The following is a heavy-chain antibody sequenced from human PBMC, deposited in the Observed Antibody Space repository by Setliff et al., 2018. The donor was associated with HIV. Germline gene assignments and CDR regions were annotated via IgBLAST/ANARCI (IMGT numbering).Heavy chain of an antibody. CDR1: GGTFSSYA. V-gene: IGHV1-69*05. J-gene: IGHJ3*02. D-gene: IGHD2-15*01. CDR3: ARDPVLYCSGGSCLGGIDAFDI. CDR2: IIPIFGTA. Sequence: ASVKVSCKASGGTFSSYAISWVRQAPGQGLEWMGGIIPIFGTANYAQKFQGRVTITTDESTSTAYMELSSLRSEDTAVDYCARDPVLYCSGGSCLGGIDAFDIWGQGTMVTVSS.